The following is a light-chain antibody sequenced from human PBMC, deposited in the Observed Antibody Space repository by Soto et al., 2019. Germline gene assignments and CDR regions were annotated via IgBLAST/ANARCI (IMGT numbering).Light chain of an antibody. CDR3: CSYAGSYTYX. CDR1: SSDVGGYDY. CDR2: DAR. Sequence: QSALTQPRSVSESPGQSVTISCTGASSDVGGYDYVSWYQQHPGKAPKLIIYDARERPSGVPHRFSGSKSGNTASLTISGLQAEDEADYYCCSYAGSYTYXFGTGTKLTVL. V-gene: IGLV2-11*01. J-gene: IGLJ1*01.